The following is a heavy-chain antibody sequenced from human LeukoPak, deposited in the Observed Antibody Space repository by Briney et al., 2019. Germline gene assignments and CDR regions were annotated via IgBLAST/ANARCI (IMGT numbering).Heavy chain of an antibody. V-gene: IGHV3-11*06. CDR2: ISSSSSYT. CDR3: ARAVHSSSSEWYYYYGMDA. Sequence: PGGSLRLSCAASGFTFSDYYMSWIRQAPGKGLEWVSYISSSSSYTNYADSVKGRFTISRDNAKNSLYLQMNSLRAEDTAVYYCARAVHSSSSEWYYYYGMDAWGKGTTVTVSS. D-gene: IGHD6-13*01. J-gene: IGHJ6*04. CDR1: GFTFSDYY.